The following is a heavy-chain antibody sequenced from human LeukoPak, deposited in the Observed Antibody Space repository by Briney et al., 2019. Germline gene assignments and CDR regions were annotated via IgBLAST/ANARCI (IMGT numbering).Heavy chain of an antibody. CDR1: GFTFDNYR. CDR3: ARDRLEGGGTFDS. J-gene: IGHJ4*02. CDR2: VNADGGNT. Sequence: GGSLRLSCAASGFTFDNYRMSWVRQAPGKGLEWASTVNADGGNTYYADSVKGRFTISRDNAENSLFLQMNSLRPEDTAVYFCARDRLEGGGTFDSWGQGTLVTVSS. V-gene: IGHV3-23*01. D-gene: IGHD1-1*01.